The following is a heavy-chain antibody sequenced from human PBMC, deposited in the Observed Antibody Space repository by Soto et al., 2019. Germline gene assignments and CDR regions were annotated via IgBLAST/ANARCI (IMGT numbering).Heavy chain of an antibody. V-gene: IGHV1-8*01. CDR3: ARAEYSSGYYYYYSGMDV. D-gene: IGHD5-18*01. CDR1: GYTFTSYD. Sequence: ASVKVSCKASGYTFTSYDINWVRQATGQGLEWMGWMNPNSGNTGYAQKFQGRVTMTRNTSISTAYMELSSLRSEDTAVYYCARAEYSSGYYYYYSGMDVWGQVTTVTVSS. J-gene: IGHJ6*02. CDR2: MNPNSGNT.